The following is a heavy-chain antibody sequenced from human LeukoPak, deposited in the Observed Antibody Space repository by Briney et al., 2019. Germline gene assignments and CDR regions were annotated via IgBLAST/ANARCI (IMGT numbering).Heavy chain of an antibody. CDR2: IIPIFGTA. Sequence: ASVKVSCKASGGTFSSYAISWVRQAPGQGLEWMGGIIPIFGTANYAQKFQGRVTITTEESTSTAYMELSSLRSEDTAVYYCARVRVDCSSTSCYVLAGWFDPWGQGTLVTVSS. J-gene: IGHJ5*02. D-gene: IGHD2-2*01. CDR3: ARVRVDCSSTSCYVLAGWFDP. V-gene: IGHV1-69*05. CDR1: GGTFSSYA.